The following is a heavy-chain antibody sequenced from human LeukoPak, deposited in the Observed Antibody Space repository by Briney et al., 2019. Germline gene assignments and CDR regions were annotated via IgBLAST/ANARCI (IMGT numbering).Heavy chain of an antibody. CDR2: ISSSSSTI. CDR3: ARVGLYYDILTGYYNRGAGGEYYFDY. V-gene: IGHV3-48*01. D-gene: IGHD3-9*01. CDR1: GFTFSSYS. J-gene: IGHJ4*02. Sequence: GGSLRLSCAASGFTFSSYSMNWVRQAPGKGLEWVSYISSSSSTIYYADSVKGRFTISRDNAKNSLYLQMNSLRAEDTAVYYCARVGLYYDILTGYYNRGAGGEYYFDYWGQGTLVTVSS.